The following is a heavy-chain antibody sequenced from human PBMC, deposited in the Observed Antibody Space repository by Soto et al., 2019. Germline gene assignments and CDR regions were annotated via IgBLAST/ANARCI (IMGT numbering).Heavy chain of an antibody. D-gene: IGHD3-22*01. Sequence: SETLSLTCTVSGGSISSGGYYWSWIRQHPGKGLEWIGYIYHSGSTNYNPSLKSRVTISVDTSKNQFSLKLSSVTAADTAVYYCARGRVYYYDSSGYFDFDYWGQGTLVTVSS. CDR3: ARGRVYYYDSSGYFDFDY. V-gene: IGHV4-31*03. CDR1: GGSISSGGYY. CDR2: IYHSGST. J-gene: IGHJ4*02.